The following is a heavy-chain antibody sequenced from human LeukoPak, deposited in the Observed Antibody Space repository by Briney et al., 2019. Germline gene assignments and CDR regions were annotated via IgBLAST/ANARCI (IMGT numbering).Heavy chain of an antibody. CDR3: ARGYFDSSGYSNPFDN. V-gene: IGHV4-4*09. Sequence: PSETLSLTCTVSGDSISGYYWSWIRQTPEKGLEWIAYIHTSGSTNYNPSLKSRVTISVDTSKNQFSLNLSSVTAADTAVYYCARGYFDSSGYSNPFDNWGQGTLVTVSS. CDR1: GDSISGYY. D-gene: IGHD3-22*01. J-gene: IGHJ4*02. CDR2: IHTSGST.